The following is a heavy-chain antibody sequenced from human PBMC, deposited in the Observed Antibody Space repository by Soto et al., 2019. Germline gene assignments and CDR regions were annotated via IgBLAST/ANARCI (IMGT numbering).Heavy chain of an antibody. J-gene: IGHJ6*02. CDR1: GFTLSSYA. CDR2: ISGSGGST. CDR3: AKDPTASYYYYGMDV. V-gene: IGHV3-23*01. Sequence: PGGSLRLSCAASGFTLSSYAMSWVRQAPGKGLEWVSAISGSGGSTYYADSVKGRFTISRDNSKNTLYLQMNSLRAEDTAVYYCAKDPTASYYYYGMDVWGQGTTVTVSS.